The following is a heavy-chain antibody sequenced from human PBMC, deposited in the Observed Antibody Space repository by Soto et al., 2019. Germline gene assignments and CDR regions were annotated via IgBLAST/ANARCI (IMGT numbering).Heavy chain of an antibody. J-gene: IGHJ4*02. V-gene: IGHV3-30*18. CDR3: AKGEAGPFDY. D-gene: IGHD6-19*01. CDR2: ISYDGSNK. Sequence: QVQLVESGGGVVQPGRSLRLSCAASGFTFSSYGMHWVRQAAGKGLEWVAVISYDGSNKYYADSVKGRFTISRDNSKNTLYLQMNSLRAEDTAVYYCAKGEAGPFDYWGQGTLVTVSS. CDR1: GFTFSSYG.